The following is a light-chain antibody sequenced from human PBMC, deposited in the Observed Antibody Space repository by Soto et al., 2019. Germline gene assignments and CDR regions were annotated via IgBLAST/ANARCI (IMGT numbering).Light chain of an antibody. CDR3: QSYDRTLSARYV. J-gene: IGLJ1*01. CDR1: SSNIGAGYD. Sequence: QSVLTQPPSVSGAPGQRVTISCTGSSSNIGAGYDVHWYQQRPGTAPKLLIFGSINRPSGVPDRFSGSKSGTSASLAITGLQAEDEGDYYCQSYDRTLSARYVFGPGTKLTVL. CDR2: GSI. V-gene: IGLV1-40*01.